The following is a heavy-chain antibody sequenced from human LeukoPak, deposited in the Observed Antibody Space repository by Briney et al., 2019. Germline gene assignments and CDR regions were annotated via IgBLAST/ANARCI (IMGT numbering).Heavy chain of an antibody. CDR2: IYPGDSDT. Sequence: GESLKISCKGSGYSFTSYWIGWVRQMPGKGLEWMGIIYPGDSDTRHSPSFQGQVTISADKSISTAYLQWSSLKASDTAMYYCARGGSRYCSSTSCPNWFDPWGQGTLVTVSS. D-gene: IGHD2-2*01. V-gene: IGHV5-51*01. J-gene: IGHJ5*02. CDR3: ARGGSRYCSSTSCPNWFDP. CDR1: GYSFTSYW.